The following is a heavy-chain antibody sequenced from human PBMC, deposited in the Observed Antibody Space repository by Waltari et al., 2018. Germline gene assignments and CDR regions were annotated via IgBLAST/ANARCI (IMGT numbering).Heavy chain of an antibody. D-gene: IGHD2-15*01. CDR1: GGSSSSYY. Sequence: QVQLQESGPGLVKPSETLSLTCTVSGGSSSSYYWSWIRQPPGKGLEWIGYIYYSGSTNYNPSLKSRVTISVDTSKNQFSLKLSSVTAADTAVYYCARAPGGGSPFDYWGQGTLVTVSS. CDR3: ARAPGGGSPFDY. V-gene: IGHV4-59*01. CDR2: IYYSGST. J-gene: IGHJ4*02.